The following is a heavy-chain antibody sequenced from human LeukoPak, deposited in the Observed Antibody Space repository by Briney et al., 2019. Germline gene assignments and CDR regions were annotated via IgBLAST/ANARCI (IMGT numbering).Heavy chain of an antibody. J-gene: IGHJ6*02. V-gene: IGHV4-59*01. D-gene: IGHD3-16*01. CDR2: IYYSGST. Sequence: SETLSLTCTVSGGSISSYYWGWIRQPPGKGLEWIGYIYYSGSTNYNPSLKSRVTISVDTSKNQFSLKLSSVTAADTAVYYCARDSSYDYVWGSYYYYGMDVWGQGTTVTVSS. CDR3: ARDSSYDYVWGSYYYYGMDV. CDR1: GGSISSYY.